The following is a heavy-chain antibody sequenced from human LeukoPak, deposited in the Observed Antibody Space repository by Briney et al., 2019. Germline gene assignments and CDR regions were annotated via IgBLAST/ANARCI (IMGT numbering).Heavy chain of an antibody. Sequence: SGPTLVNPTQTLTLTCTFSGFSLTTNEVAVGWIRQPPGKALEWLALIYWDDEKRYRPSLKDRLTITKDTSKNQVVLTMTNMDPVDTGTYYCAHTRWTRGYFDYWGQGTLVTVSS. CDR1: GFSLTTNEVA. D-gene: IGHD5-24*01. CDR2: IYWDDEK. V-gene: IGHV2-5*02. CDR3: AHTRWTRGYFDY. J-gene: IGHJ4*02.